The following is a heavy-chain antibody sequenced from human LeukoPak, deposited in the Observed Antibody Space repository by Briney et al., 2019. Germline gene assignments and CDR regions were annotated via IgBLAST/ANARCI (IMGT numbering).Heavy chain of an antibody. CDR1: GFTFSSYA. J-gene: IGHJ4*02. CDR2: ISGSGGST. CDR3: AKHYYDSSGYSYFDY. V-gene: IGHV3-23*01. Sequence: GGSLRLSCAASGFTFSSYAMSWVRQAPGKGLEWVSAISGSGGSTYYADSVKGRFTISRDNSKNTLYLQMNSLRAEDTAVYYCAKHYYDSSGYSYFDYWGQGTLVTVSS. D-gene: IGHD3-22*01.